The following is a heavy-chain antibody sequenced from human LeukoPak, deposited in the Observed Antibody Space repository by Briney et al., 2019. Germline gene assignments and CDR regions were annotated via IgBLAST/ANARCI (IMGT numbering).Heavy chain of an antibody. Sequence: GGSLRLSCADSGFTFTNAWMSWVRQAPGKGLEWVARIKSRTDDGTTDYAAPVKGRFTISGDDSKNTLYLQANSLKTEDTAFYYCTTRINRDGYPWAYDSCGQGTLVTVSS. D-gene: IGHD5-24*01. V-gene: IGHV3-15*01. J-gene: IGHJ4*02. CDR2: IKSRTDDGTT. CDR1: GFTFTNAW. CDR3: TTRINRDGYPWAYDS.